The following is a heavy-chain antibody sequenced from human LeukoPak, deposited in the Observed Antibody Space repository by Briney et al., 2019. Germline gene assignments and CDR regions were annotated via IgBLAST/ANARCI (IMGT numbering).Heavy chain of an antibody. CDR3: VRVPTTVDNYYMDV. V-gene: IGHV4-61*02. Sequence: PSQTLSLTCTVSGGSIGSGTYYWTWLRQPAEKGLEWIGRFYSGGSTNYNPSLRSRVSISLDMSKNQFSLKMSSVTAADTAVYYCVRVPTTVDNYYMDVWGKGTTVTVSS. CDR1: GGSIGSGTYY. CDR2: FYSGGST. J-gene: IGHJ6*03. D-gene: IGHD4-11*01.